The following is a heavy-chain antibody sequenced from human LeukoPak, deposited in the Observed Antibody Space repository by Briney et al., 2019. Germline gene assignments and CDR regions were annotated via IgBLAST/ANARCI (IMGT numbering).Heavy chain of an antibody. Sequence: SDTESLTCTVSGGSISSSSYYWGWIRQPPGKGLEWIGSIYYSGKTYYSPSLKSRLTISVDTSKNQFSLKLSSVTAADTAVYYCASTRGYSYAGLDFWGQETLVTVSS. CDR3: ASTRGYSYAGLDF. D-gene: IGHD5-18*01. J-gene: IGHJ4*02. CDR1: GGSISSSSYY. V-gene: IGHV4-39*01. CDR2: IYYSGKT.